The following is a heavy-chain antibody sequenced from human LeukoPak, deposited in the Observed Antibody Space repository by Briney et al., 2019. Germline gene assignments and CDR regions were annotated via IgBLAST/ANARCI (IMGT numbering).Heavy chain of an antibody. Sequence: SETLSLTCAVYGGSFSGYYWSWIRQPPGKGLEWIGEINHSGSTNYNPSLKSRVTISVDTSKNQFSLKLSSVTAADTAVYYCARQLGYCSGGSCYRGPPGGHWGQGTLVTVSS. CDR2: INHSGST. CDR3: ARQLGYCSGGSCYRGPPGGH. V-gene: IGHV4-34*01. D-gene: IGHD2-15*01. J-gene: IGHJ4*02. CDR1: GGSFSGYY.